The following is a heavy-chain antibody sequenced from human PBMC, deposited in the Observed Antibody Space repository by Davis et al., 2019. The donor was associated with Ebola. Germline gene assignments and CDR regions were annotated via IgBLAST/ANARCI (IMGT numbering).Heavy chain of an antibody. CDR2: VYPGDSDT. D-gene: IGHD3-22*01. Sequence: GVSLKISCQVSGYSFSTYWIGWVRQLPGRGLEWMGTVYPGDSDTRYSPSFQGHVTISADRSTTTAYLQWSNLRASDTAIYYCAKLGRSSDYFGRHFDWWGQGTLVTVSS. V-gene: IGHV5-51*01. CDR1: GYSFSTYW. J-gene: IGHJ4*02. CDR3: AKLGRSSDYFGRHFDW.